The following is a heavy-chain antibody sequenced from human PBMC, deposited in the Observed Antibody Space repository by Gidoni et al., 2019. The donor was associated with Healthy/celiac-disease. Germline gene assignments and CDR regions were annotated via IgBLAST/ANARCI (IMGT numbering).Heavy chain of an antibody. CDR3: ARGIAAAGPFDY. D-gene: IGHD6-13*01. CDR1: GFTFSRYW. Sequence: EVQLVESGGGLVPPGGSLRLSCAASGFTFSRYWMSWVRQAPGKGLEWVANIKQDGSEKYYVDSVKGRFTISRDNAKNSMYLQMNSLRAEDTAVYYCARGIAAAGPFDYWGQGTLVTVSS. J-gene: IGHJ4*02. CDR2: IKQDGSEK. V-gene: IGHV3-7*01.